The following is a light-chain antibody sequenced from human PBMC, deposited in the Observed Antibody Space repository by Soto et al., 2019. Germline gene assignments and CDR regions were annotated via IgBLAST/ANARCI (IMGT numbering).Light chain of an antibody. CDR3: QQYGSSLMYT. J-gene: IGKJ2*01. Sequence: EIVLTQSPGTLSLCPGERATLSCRASQSVSSSYVAWYQQKPGQAPRLLIYGASSRATGIPDRFSGSGSGTDFTLTISRLEPEDFAVYYCQQYGSSLMYTFGQGTKLEIK. V-gene: IGKV3-20*01. CDR1: QSVSSSY. CDR2: GAS.